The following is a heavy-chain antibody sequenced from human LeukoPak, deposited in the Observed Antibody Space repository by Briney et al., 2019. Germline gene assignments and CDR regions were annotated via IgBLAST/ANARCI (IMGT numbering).Heavy chain of an antibody. Sequence: ASVKVSCKASGYTFTGYYMHWVRQAPGQGLEWMGWINPNSGGTNYAQKFQGRVTMTRDTSISTAYMELSSLRSEDTAVYYCAREGSSGYYQFDYWGQGTLVTVSS. J-gene: IGHJ4*02. CDR3: AREGSSGYYQFDY. CDR1: GYTFTGYY. CDR2: INPNSGGT. D-gene: IGHD3-22*01. V-gene: IGHV1-2*02.